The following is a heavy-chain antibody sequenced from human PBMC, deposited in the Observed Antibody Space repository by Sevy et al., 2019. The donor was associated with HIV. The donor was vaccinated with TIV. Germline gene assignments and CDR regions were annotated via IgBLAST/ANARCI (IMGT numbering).Heavy chain of an antibody. Sequence: SGPTLVNPTQTLTLTCTFSGFSLSTSGVGVGWIRQPPGKALEWLALICWDDDKRYSPSLKSRLTITKDTSKNQVVLTMTNMDPVDTATYYCAHRHYDFWSGYYEYNWFDPWGQGTLVTVSS. D-gene: IGHD3-3*01. CDR3: AHRHYDFWSGYYEYNWFDP. V-gene: IGHV2-5*02. CDR2: ICWDDDK. CDR1: GFSLSTSGVG. J-gene: IGHJ5*02.